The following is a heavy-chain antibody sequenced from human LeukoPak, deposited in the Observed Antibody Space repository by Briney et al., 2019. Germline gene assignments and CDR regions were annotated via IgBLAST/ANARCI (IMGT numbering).Heavy chain of an antibody. Sequence: GGSLRLSCVASGFTVSSNYMSWVRQAPGKGLEWVSVIYSGGSTYYADSVKGRFTISRDNSKNTLYLQMNSLRAEDTAVYYCASGLEIAALDYWGQGTLVTVSS. CDR3: ASGLEIAALDY. D-gene: IGHD6-13*01. CDR2: IYSGGST. J-gene: IGHJ4*02. V-gene: IGHV3-53*01. CDR1: GFTVSSNY.